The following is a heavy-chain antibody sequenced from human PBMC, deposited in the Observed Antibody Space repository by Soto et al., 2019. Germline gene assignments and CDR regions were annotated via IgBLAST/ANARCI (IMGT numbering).Heavy chain of an antibody. Sequence: QVQLVQSGTEVKKSGSSVKVSCKAYGDTFTNFAISWMRQAPGQGLEWMGGIIPMFGTPNYAQKFQGTVTITADRSTSTAYLELRSLRSEDTAMYYCARGLRGYTGHAGGGAFDIWGQGTMVTVSS. CDR1: GDTFTNFA. V-gene: IGHV1-69*06. CDR2: IIPMFGTP. D-gene: IGHD3-22*01. J-gene: IGHJ3*02. CDR3: ARGLRGYTGHAGGGAFDI.